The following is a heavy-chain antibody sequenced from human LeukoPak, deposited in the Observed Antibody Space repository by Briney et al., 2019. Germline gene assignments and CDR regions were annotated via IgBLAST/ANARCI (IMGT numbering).Heavy chain of an antibody. CDR1: GGTFSSYA. CDR3: ARDGLAVGAAFDI. CDR2: IIPIFGTA. Sequence: ASVKVSCKASGGTFSSYAISWVRQAPGQGLEWMGGIIPIFGTANYVQKFQGRVTITADESTSTAYMELSSLRSEDTAVYYCARDGLAVGAAFDIWGQGTMVTVSS. D-gene: IGHD3-16*01. V-gene: IGHV1-69*13. J-gene: IGHJ3*02.